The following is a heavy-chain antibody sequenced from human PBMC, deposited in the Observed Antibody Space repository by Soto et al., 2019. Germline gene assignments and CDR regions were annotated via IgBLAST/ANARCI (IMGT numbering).Heavy chain of an antibody. V-gene: IGHV3-73*01. CDR1: GFTFSGSA. CDR2: IRSKANSYAT. Sequence: GGSLRLSCAASGFTFSGSAMHWVRQASGKGLEWVGRIRSKANSYATAYAASVKGRFTISRDDSKNTAYLQMNSLKTEDTAVYYCTRGVPMVRGVLFDYWGQGTLVTVSS. D-gene: IGHD3-10*01. CDR3: TRGVPMVRGVLFDY. J-gene: IGHJ4*02.